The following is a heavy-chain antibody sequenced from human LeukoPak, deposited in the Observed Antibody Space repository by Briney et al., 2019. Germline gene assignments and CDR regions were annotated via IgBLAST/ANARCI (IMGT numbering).Heavy chain of an antibody. D-gene: IGHD6-13*01. CDR3: ARDQAGSSSWTFYYYYGMDV. J-gene: IGHJ6*02. CDR1: GDSVVSNSTA. V-gene: IGHV6-1*01. Sequence: SQTLSLTCVISGDSVVSNSTACNWIRQSPSRGLEWLGRTYYRSKWYNDYAVSVKSRITINPDTSKNQFSLQLNSVTPEDTAVYYCARDQAGSSSWTFYYYYGMDVWGQGTTVTVSS. CDR2: TYYRSKWYN.